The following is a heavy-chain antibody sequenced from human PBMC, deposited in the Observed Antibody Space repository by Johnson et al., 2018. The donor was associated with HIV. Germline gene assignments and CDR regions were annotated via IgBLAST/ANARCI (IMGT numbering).Heavy chain of an antibody. D-gene: IGHD6-13*01. CDR1: GFTFDDYA. V-gene: IGHV3-43D*03. CDR2: ISWVGSST. CDR3: AKDMGYTSFGYGFDI. Sequence: VQLVESGGVVVQPVGSLRLSCAVSGFTFDDYAMHWVRQPPGMGLEWVSLISWVGSSTYYAVSFKGRFTIYRDNSENSLYLHMNSLRAEDTALYYCAKDMGYTSFGYGFDIWGQGTMVTVSS. J-gene: IGHJ3*02.